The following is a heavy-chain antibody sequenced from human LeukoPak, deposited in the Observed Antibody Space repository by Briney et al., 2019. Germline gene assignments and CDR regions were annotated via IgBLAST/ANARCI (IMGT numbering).Heavy chain of an antibody. CDR1: GFTFSSYS. Sequence: GGSLRLSCAASGFTFSSYSMNWVRQAPGKGLEWVSSISSSSSYIYYADSVKGRFTISRDNAKNSLYLQMNSLRAEDTAVYYCARVKTKNAFDIWGQGTMVTVPS. CDR2: ISSSSSYI. V-gene: IGHV3-21*01. D-gene: IGHD2-8*01. J-gene: IGHJ3*02. CDR3: ARVKTKNAFDI.